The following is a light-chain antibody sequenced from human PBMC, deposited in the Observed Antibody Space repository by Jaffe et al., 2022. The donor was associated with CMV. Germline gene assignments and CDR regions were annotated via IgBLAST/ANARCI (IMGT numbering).Light chain of an antibody. J-gene: IGKJ2*01. CDR1: QSVGSY. CDR2: DAS. CDR3: QQRSKWPPFT. V-gene: IGKV3-11*01. Sequence: EVVLTQSPATLSLSPGERATLFCRASQSVGSYLAWYQQKPGQAPRLLIYDASNRATGIPARFSGSGSGTDFTLTISSLEPEDFAVYYCQQRSKWPPFTFGQGTKLQIK.